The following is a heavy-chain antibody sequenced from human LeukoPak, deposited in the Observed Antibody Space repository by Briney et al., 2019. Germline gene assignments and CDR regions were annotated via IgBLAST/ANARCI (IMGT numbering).Heavy chain of an antibody. CDR3: ARDKTGTNDAFDI. J-gene: IGHJ3*02. CDR1: GFTLSSYA. D-gene: IGHD1-7*01. V-gene: IGHV3-23*01. Sequence: GVSLRLSCAASGFTLSSYAMSWVRQAPGKGLEWVSVISGSGGSTYYADSVKGRFTISRDNSKNTLYLQMNSLRAEDTAVYYCARDKTGTNDAFDIWGLGTMVTVSS. CDR2: ISGSGGST.